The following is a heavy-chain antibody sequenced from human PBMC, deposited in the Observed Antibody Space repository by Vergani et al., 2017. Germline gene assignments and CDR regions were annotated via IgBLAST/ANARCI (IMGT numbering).Heavy chain of an antibody. V-gene: IGHV1-2*02. D-gene: IGHD2-2*01. CDR2: INPNSGGT. CDR1: GYTFTDYF. Sequence: QVQLVQSGAEVKKPGASAKVSCKASGYTFTDYFMHWVRQAPGQGLEWMGWINPNSGGTNYAQKFQGRVTITRETSISTAYMELSNLRSDDTAVYYCARVGTSANRDYLDYWVKGTLVTVSS. J-gene: IGHJ4*02. CDR3: ARVGTSANRDYLDY.